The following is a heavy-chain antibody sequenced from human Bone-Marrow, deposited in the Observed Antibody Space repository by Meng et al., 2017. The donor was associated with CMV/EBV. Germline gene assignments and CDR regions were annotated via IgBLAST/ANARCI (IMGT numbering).Heavy chain of an antibody. Sequence: VGSTRLSCAALGLTFSSYAMNSVLQAPGKGLEWVSSISSSSSYIYSADSVKGRFTISRDNAKNSLSLQMNSLRAEDTAVYYCARDSLDCSSTSCYPIHYYYYGMDVWSQGTTVPVSS. V-gene: IGHV3-21*01. CDR2: ISSSSSYI. D-gene: IGHD2-2*01. CDR3: ARDSLDCSSTSCYPIHYYYYGMDV. J-gene: IGHJ6*02. CDR1: GLTFSSYA.